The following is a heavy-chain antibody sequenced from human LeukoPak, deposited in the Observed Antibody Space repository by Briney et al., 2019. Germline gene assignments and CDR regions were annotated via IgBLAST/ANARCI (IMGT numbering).Heavy chain of an antibody. CDR3: ARGRDGYNYGGFDY. Sequence: GRSPRPSCAASGFTLSSYAIHWVRQAPGKGLEWVAVISYDGSNKYYADSVKGRFTISRDNSKNTLYLQMNSLRAEDTAVYYCARGRDGYNYGGFDYWGQGTLVTVSS. J-gene: IGHJ4*02. D-gene: IGHD5-24*01. V-gene: IGHV3-30*04. CDR1: GFTLSSYA. CDR2: ISYDGSNK.